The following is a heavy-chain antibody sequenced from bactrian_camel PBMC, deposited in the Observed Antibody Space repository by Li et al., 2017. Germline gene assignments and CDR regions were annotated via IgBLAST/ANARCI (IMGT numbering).Heavy chain of an antibody. V-gene: IGHV3-2*01. D-gene: IGHD1*01. CDR1: AMTYASSC. Sequence: HVQLVESGGGSVQAGGSLRLSCRASAMTYASSCLAWFRQAPGEELEGVASIDSYGRPTYADSVKGRFAISKADAANSVFLQMNSLKPEDTGMYKCTRGAYCGDGTYCLHDAAAYNPWGQGTQVTVS. J-gene: IGHJ4*01. CDR2: IDSYGRPT. CDR3: TRGAYCGDGTYCLHDAAAYNP.